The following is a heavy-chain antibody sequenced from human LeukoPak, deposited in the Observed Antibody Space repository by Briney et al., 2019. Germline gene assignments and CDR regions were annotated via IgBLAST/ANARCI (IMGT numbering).Heavy chain of an antibody. D-gene: IGHD3-22*01. J-gene: IGHJ3*02. V-gene: IGHV3-7*01. Sequence: GGSLRLSCAASGFTFSNYWMSWVRQAPGKGLEWVANIKQDGSEKYYVDSVKGRFTISRDNAKNSLYLQMNSLRAEDTAVYYCARDMIAVVITGPDAFDIWGQGTMVTVSS. CDR1: GFTFSNYW. CDR2: IKQDGSEK. CDR3: ARDMIAVVITGPDAFDI.